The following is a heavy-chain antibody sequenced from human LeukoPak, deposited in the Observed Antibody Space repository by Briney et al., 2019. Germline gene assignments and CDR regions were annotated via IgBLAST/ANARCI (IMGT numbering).Heavy chain of an antibody. V-gene: IGHV4-34*01. CDR2: INHSGST. CDR1: GGPFSGYY. CDR3: ARGPRRFLEWLSHYVSMDV. Sequence: PSETLSLTCAVYGGPFSGYYWSWIRQPPGKGLEWIGEINHSGSTNYNPSLKSRVTISVDTSKNQFSLKLSSVTAADTAVYYCARGPRRFLEWLSHYVSMDVWGQGTTVTVSS. J-gene: IGHJ6*02. D-gene: IGHD3-3*01.